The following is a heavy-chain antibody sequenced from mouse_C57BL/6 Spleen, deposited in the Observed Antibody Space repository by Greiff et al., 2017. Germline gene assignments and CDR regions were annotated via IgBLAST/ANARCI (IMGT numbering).Heavy chain of an antibody. D-gene: IGHD3-2*02. CDR2: IWSDGST. J-gene: IGHJ3*01. Sequence: QVQLQQSGPGLVAPSQSLSITCTVSGFSLTSYGVHWVRQPPGKGLEWLVVIWSDGSTTYNSALKSRLSISKDNSKSQVFLKMNSLQTDDTARYYCASLDSSGYWFAYWGQGTLVTVSA. V-gene: IGHV2-6*03. CDR3: ASLDSSGYWFAY. CDR1: GFSLTSYG.